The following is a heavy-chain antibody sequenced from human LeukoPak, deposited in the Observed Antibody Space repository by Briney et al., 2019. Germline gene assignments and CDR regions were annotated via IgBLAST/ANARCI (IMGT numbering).Heavy chain of an antibody. D-gene: IGHD3-3*01. Sequence: PSETLSLTCTVSGGSISSSSYYWGWIRQPPGKGLEWIGSIYYGGSTYYNPSLKSRVTISVDTSKNQFSLKLSSVTAADTAVYYCARLGWQRYDFWSGYPNWGQGTLVTVSS. V-gene: IGHV4-39*01. CDR3: ARLGWQRYDFWSGYPN. J-gene: IGHJ4*02. CDR2: IYYGGST. CDR1: GGSISSSSYY.